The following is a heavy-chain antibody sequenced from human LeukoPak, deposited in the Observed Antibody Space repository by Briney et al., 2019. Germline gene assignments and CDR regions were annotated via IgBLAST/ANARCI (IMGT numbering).Heavy chain of an antibody. Sequence: SVKVSCKAPGGTFSSYAISWVRQAPGQGLEWMGRIIPIFGIANYAQKFQGRVTITADKSTSTAYMELSSLRSEDTAVYYCASPGGEMATPDQPPYFDYWGQGTLVTVSS. CDR2: IIPIFGIA. J-gene: IGHJ4*02. CDR1: GGTFSSYA. V-gene: IGHV1-69*04. CDR3: ASPGGEMATPDQPPYFDY. D-gene: IGHD5-24*01.